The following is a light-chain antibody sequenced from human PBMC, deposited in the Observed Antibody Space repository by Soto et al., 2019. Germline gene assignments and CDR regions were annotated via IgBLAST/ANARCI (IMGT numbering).Light chain of an antibody. CDR1: QSVSSSY. CDR2: DAS. Sequence: EIVLTQSPGTLSLSPGERATLSCRASQSVSSSYLAWYQQKPGQAPRLLIYDASYRTTGIPDRFSGSGSGTDFTLTISRLEPEDFAVYYCQQYAGSPYTFGQGIRLEIK. J-gene: IGKJ2*01. V-gene: IGKV3-20*01. CDR3: QQYAGSPYT.